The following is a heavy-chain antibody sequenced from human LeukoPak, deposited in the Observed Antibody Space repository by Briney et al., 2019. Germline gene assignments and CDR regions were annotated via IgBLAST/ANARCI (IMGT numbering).Heavy chain of an antibody. CDR3: ARHKCSSATCQMRYAFDI. V-gene: IGHV4-39*01. J-gene: IGHJ3*02. CDR1: GGSISSSSYY. D-gene: IGHD2-2*01. Sequence: PSETLSLTCTVSGGSISSSSYYWGWIRQPPGKGLEWIGSIYYSGSTYYNPSLKSRVTISVDTSKNQFSLKLSSVTAADTAVYYCARHKCSSATCQMRYAFDIWGQGTMVTVSS. CDR2: IYYSGST.